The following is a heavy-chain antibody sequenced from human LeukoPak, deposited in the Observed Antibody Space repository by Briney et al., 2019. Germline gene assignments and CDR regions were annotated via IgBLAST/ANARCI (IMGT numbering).Heavy chain of an antibody. CDR3: AKEGGSGSYQIS. CDR1: GFTFSTYS. Sequence: PGGSLRLSCAASGFTFSTYSMNWVRQAPGKGLEGVSYISGNSASIYYADSVKGRFTISRDNAKNSLYLQMNSLRAEDTAVYYCAKEGGSGSYQISWGQGTLVTVSS. V-gene: IGHV3-48*01. J-gene: IGHJ5*02. CDR2: ISGNSASI. D-gene: IGHD3-10*01.